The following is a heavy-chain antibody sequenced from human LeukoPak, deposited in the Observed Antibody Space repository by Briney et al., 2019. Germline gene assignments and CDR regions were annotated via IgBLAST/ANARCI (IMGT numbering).Heavy chain of an antibody. J-gene: IGHJ4*02. CDR2: INHSGST. D-gene: IGHD4-17*01. V-gene: IGHV4-34*01. Sequence: SETLSLTCAVDGGSFSGYYWSWLRQPPGKGLEWIGEINHSGSTNYNPSLKSRFTISVDTSKNQFSLKLSSVTAADTAVYYCARATEGYFDYWGQGTLVTVSS. CDR1: GGSFSGYY. CDR3: ARATEGYFDY.